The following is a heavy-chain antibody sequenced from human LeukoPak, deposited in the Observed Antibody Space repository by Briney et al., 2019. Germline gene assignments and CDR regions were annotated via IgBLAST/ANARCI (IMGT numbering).Heavy chain of an antibody. J-gene: IGHJ6*02. D-gene: IGHD5-18*01. CDR1: GYTLTELS. Sequence: GASVKVSCKVSGYTLTELSMHWVRQAPGKGLEWMGGFDPEDGETIYAQKFQGRVTITADESTSAAYMELSSLRSEDTAVYYCARDHGAMVTAYYYGMDVWGQGTTVTVSS. V-gene: IGHV1-24*01. CDR2: FDPEDGET. CDR3: ARDHGAMVTAYYYGMDV.